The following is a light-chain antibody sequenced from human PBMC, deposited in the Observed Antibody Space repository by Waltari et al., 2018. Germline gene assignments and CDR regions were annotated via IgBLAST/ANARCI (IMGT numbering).Light chain of an antibody. CDR3: QQRSDWPPH. Sequence: EIVLTQSPATLSLSPGERATLSCRASQSVSSYLGWYQQTPGQAPRLLIYDASNRATGIPARFSGSGSGTDFTLTISSLEPEDFAVYYCQQRSDWPPHFGQETRLEMK. CDR2: DAS. V-gene: IGKV3-11*01. J-gene: IGKJ5*01. CDR1: QSVSSY.